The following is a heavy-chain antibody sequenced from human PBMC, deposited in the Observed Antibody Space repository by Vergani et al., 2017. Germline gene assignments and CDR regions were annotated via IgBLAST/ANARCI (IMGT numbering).Heavy chain of an antibody. CDR1: GYTFTSYG. V-gene: IGHV1-18*01. CDR3: ARESLVGGESFYYYGMDV. Sequence: QVQLVQSGAEVKKPGASVKVSCKASGYTFTSYGISWVRQAPGQGLEWMGWISAYNGNTNYAQKLQGRVTMTTDKSTSTAYMELRSLRSDDTAVYYCARESLVGGESFYYYGMDVWGQGTTVTVSS. CDR2: ISAYNGNT. J-gene: IGHJ6*02. D-gene: IGHD3-16*01.